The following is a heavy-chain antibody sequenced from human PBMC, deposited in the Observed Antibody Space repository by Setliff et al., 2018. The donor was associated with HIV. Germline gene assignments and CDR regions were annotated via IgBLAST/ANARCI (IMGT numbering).Heavy chain of an antibody. Sequence: ASVKVSCKASGGSLTGSFIHWVRQAPGQGLEWMGWINPVTGGINYAHMFQGRVTMTRDTSIRTSYMELSSLTAADTAVYYCARQHGIYNSWSGYYPDPGNWFDPWGQGTQVT. D-gene: IGHD3-3*01. CDR3: ARQHGIYNSWSGYYPDPGNWFDP. J-gene: IGHJ5*02. CDR2: INPVTGGI. V-gene: IGHV1-2*07. CDR1: GGSLTGSF.